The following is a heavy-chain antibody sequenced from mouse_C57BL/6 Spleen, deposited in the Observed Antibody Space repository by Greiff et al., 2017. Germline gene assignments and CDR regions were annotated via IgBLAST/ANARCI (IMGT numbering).Heavy chain of an antibody. V-gene: IGHV1-72*01. D-gene: IGHD2-1*01. CDR2: IDPNSGGT. CDR3: ARGIYYGNYYAMDY. J-gene: IGHJ4*01. Sequence: VKLQQPGAELVKPGASVKLSCKASGYTFTSYWMHWVKQRPGRGLEWIGRIDPNSGGTKYNEKFKSKATLTVDKPSSTAYMQLSSLTSEDSAVYYCARGIYYGNYYAMDYWGQGTSVTVSS. CDR1: GYTFTSYW.